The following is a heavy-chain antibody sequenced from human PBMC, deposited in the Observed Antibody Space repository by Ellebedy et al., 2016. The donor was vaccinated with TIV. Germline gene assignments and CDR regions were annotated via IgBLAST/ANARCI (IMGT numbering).Heavy chain of an antibody. Sequence: GESLKISXAASGYSFSSYGMHWVRQAPGKGLEWVAVIWYDGSKKYYADSVKGRFTISRDDSKNTLYLQMNSLRAEDTAVYYCVRRSSGYCVGTSCTTDFDYWGQGTLVTVSS. CDR1: GYSFSSYG. CDR3: VRRSSGYCVGTSCTTDFDY. CDR2: IWYDGSKK. V-gene: IGHV3-33*01. D-gene: IGHD2-2*03. J-gene: IGHJ4*02.